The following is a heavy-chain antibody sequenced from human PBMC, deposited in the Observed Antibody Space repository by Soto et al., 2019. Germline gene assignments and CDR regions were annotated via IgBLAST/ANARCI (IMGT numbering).Heavy chain of an antibody. CDR3: ARDLVADYDSSAPDY. CDR1: GYTFTSYD. J-gene: IGHJ4*02. D-gene: IGHD3-22*01. Sequence: GASVKVSCKASGYTFTSYDINWVRQATGQGLEWMGMMNPNSGNTGYAQKFQGRVTMTRNTSTSTVYMELSSLRSEDTAVYYCARDLVADYDSSAPDYWGQGTLVTVSS. V-gene: IGHV1-8*01. CDR2: MNPNSGNT.